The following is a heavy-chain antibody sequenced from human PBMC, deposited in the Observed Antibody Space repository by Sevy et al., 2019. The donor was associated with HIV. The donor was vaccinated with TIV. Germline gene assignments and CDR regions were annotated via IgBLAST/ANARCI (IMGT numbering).Heavy chain of an antibody. Sequence: ASVKVSCKASGGTFSSYAISWVRQAPGQGLEWMGGIIPIFGTANYAQKFQGRVTITADKSTSTAYMELSSLRSADTAVYYCARGGGAAAGTSYDYWGQGTLVTVSS. CDR3: ARGGGAAAGTSYDY. CDR2: IIPIFGTA. CDR1: GGTFSSYA. J-gene: IGHJ4*02. D-gene: IGHD6-13*01. V-gene: IGHV1-69*06.